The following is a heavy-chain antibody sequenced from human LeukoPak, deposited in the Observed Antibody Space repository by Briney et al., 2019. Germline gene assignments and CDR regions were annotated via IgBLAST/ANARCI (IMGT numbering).Heavy chain of an antibody. CDR2: IYYSGST. CDR1: GGSISSGGYY. Sequence: SETLSLTCTVSGGSISSGGYYWSWIRQHPGKGLEWIGYIYYSGSTYYNPSLKSRVTISVDTSKNQFSLKLSSVTAADTAVYYCAREAMISSGYLTMGSNDAFDIWGQGTMVTVSS. V-gene: IGHV4-31*03. J-gene: IGHJ3*02. D-gene: IGHD3-22*01. CDR3: AREAMISSGYLTMGSNDAFDI.